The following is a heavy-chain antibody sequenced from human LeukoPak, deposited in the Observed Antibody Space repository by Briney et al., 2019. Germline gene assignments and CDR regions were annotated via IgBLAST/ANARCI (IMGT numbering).Heavy chain of an antibody. V-gene: IGHV1-2*02. CDR2: INPNSGGT. CDR1: GYTFTGYY. J-gene: IGHJ4*02. CDR3: RYCSSTSCYGADY. Sequence: ASVKVSCKASGYTFTGYYMHWVRQAPGQGLEWMGWINPNSGGTSYAQKFQGRVTMTRDTSISTAYMELSRLRSDDTAVYYCRYCSSTSCYGADYWGQGTLVTVSS. D-gene: IGHD2-2*01.